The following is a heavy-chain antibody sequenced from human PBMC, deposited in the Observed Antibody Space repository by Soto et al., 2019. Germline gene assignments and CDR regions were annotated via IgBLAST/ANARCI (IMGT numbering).Heavy chain of an antibody. CDR2: IYPTGSA. CDR3: ASRITAAGTAHFDH. Sequence: QLQLQESVSGLVKPSQTLSLTCTVSGASLSSGGYSWSWIRQPPGKGLECLGYIYPTGSAYYNPSLERRVAMSVNTSQNQFSLKVFSVTAADTAVYYCASRITAAGTAHFDHWGQGSLVTVSS. D-gene: IGHD6-13*01. J-gene: IGHJ4*02. CDR1: GASLSSGGYS. V-gene: IGHV4-30-2*01.